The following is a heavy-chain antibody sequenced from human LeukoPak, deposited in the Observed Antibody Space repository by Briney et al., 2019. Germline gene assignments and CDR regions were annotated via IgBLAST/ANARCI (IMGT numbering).Heavy chain of an antibody. CDR3: ARTSLRSFYGMDV. V-gene: IGHV4-59*08. CDR1: GGSISSYY. J-gene: IGHJ6*02. CDR2: IYYSGST. D-gene: IGHD2-15*01. Sequence: PSETLSLTCTVSGGSISSYYWSWIRQPPGKGLEWIGYIYYSGSTNYNPSLKSRVTISVDTSKNQFSLKLSSATAADTAVYYCARTSLRSFYGMDVWGQGTTVTVS.